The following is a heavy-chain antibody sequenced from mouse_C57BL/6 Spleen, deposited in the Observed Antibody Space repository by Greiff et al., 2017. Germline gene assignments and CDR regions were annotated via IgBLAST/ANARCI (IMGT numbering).Heavy chain of an antibody. CDR3: AREGTAQAEGYFDY. Sequence: VQLQESGPELVKPGASVKISCKASGYAFSSSWMNWVKQRPGKGLEWIGRIYPGDGDTNYNGKFKGKATLTADKSSSTAYMQLSSLTSEDSAVYVCAREGTAQAEGYFDYWGQGTTLTVSS. J-gene: IGHJ2*01. CDR1: GYAFSSSW. V-gene: IGHV1-82*01. D-gene: IGHD3-2*02. CDR2: IYPGDGDT.